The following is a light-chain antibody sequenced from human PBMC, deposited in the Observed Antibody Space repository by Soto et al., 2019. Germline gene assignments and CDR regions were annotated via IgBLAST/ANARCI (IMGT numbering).Light chain of an antibody. Sequence: EIVMTQSPATLSVSPGERATLSCRASQSVSNNLAWYQQKPGQAPGLLMYGASTRATGIPARFSGSGSGTEFTLTISSLQSSDFAVYFCQQYNNWARTFGQGTKVEVK. J-gene: IGKJ1*01. V-gene: IGKV3-15*01. CDR2: GAS. CDR1: QSVSNN. CDR3: QQYNNWART.